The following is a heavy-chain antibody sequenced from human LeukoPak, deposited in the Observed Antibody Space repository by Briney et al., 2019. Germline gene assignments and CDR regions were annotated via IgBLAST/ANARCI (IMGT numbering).Heavy chain of an antibody. V-gene: IGHV3-23*01. D-gene: IGHD6-19*01. CDR3: AKDKQWLVPGNWFDP. CDR2: ISGSGGST. Sequence: GGSLRLSCAASGFTFSSYAMNWVRQAPGKGLEWVSAISGSGGSTYYADSVKGRFTISRDNSKNTLYLQINILRGEDTANYYCAKDKQWLVPGNWFDPWGQGTLVTVSS. J-gene: IGHJ5*02. CDR1: GFTFSSYA.